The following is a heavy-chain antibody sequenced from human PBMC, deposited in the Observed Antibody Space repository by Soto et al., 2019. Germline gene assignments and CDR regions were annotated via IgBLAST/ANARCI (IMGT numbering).Heavy chain of an antibody. CDR2: ISWDGGST. CDR3: AKTQMAHYYYYGMEV. J-gene: IGHJ6*01. CDR1: LCTLFGYN. Sequence: GALRLSCGAPLCTLFGYNLDWGRETPGKGLEWVSLISWDGGSTYYADSVKGRFTISRDNSKNSLYMQMNSLRTEDTALYYCAKTQMAHYYYYGMEVWGQGTTVTVSS. V-gene: IGHV3-43*01.